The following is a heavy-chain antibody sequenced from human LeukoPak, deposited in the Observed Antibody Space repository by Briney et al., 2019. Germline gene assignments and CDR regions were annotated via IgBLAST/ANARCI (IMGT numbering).Heavy chain of an antibody. V-gene: IGHV3-33*01. D-gene: IGHD6-19*01. CDR1: GFTFSSYG. J-gene: IGHJ4*02. CDR3: ARAKGTHSSGWYHLDY. Sequence: GRPLRLSCAASGFTFSSYGMHWVRQAPGKGLEWVAVIWYDGSNKYYADSVKGRFTISRDNSKNTLYLQMNSLRAEDTAVYYCARAKGTHSSGWYHLDYRGQGTLVTVSS. CDR2: IWYDGSNK.